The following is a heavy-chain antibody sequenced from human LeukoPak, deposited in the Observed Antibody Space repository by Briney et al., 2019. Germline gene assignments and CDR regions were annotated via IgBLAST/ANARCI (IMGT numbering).Heavy chain of an antibody. Sequence: PGGSLRLSCEASGFTFSYYSMHWVRQAPGKGLEYVSAISSNGGSTYYADSVKGRFTISRDNSKNTLYLQMSSLKPEDTAVYYCVNIGSSGWYDYWGQGTLVTVSS. V-gene: IGHV3-64D*06. J-gene: IGHJ4*02. CDR2: ISSNGGST. CDR3: VNIGSSGWYDY. D-gene: IGHD6-19*01. CDR1: GFTFSYYS.